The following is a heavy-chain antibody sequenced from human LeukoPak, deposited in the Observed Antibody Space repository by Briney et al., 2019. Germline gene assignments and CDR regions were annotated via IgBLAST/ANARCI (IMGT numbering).Heavy chain of an antibody. V-gene: IGHV3-21*01. CDR2: ISSSSSYI. CDR3: ARDELGELTMGNWFDP. CDR1: GFTFSSYS. Sequence: GGSLRLSCAASGFTFSSYSMNWVRQAPGKWLDWVSSISSSSSYIYYADSVKGRFTISGDNAKNSLYLQMNSLRAEDTAVYYCARDELGELTMGNWFDPWGQGTLVTVSS. D-gene: IGHD3-10*01. J-gene: IGHJ5*02.